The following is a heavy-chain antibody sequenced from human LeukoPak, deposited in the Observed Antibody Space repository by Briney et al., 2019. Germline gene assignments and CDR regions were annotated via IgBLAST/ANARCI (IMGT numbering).Heavy chain of an antibody. CDR3: ARECSGWDDANTGFDY. J-gene: IGHJ4*02. D-gene: IGHD6-19*01. Sequence: GGSLRLSCAASGFTFSSYGMHWVRQAPGKGLEWVAVIWYDGSNKYYADSVKGRFTISRDNSKNTLYLQMNSLRAEDTAVYYCARECSGWDDANTGFDYWGQGTLVTVSS. CDR1: GFTFSSYG. CDR2: IWYDGSNK. V-gene: IGHV3-33*01.